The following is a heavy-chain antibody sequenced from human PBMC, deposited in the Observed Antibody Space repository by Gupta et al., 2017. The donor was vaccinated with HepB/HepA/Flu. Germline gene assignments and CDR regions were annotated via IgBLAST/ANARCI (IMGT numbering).Heavy chain of an antibody. J-gene: IGHJ6*03. Sequence: EVQLLESGGGLVQPGGSRRLSCAVSGFTFRSYALSWVRLAPGKGLEWVSAISGSGGSTYYADSVKGRFTISRDNSKNTLYLQMNSLRAEDTAVYYCFTIAARRPDYYYYYYMDVWGKGTTVTVSS. CDR2: ISGSGGST. CDR1: GFTFRSYA. V-gene: IGHV3-23*01. CDR3: FTIAARRPDYYYYYYMDV. D-gene: IGHD6-6*01.